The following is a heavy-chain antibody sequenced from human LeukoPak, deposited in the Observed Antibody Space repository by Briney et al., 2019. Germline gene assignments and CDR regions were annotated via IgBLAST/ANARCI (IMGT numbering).Heavy chain of an antibody. V-gene: IGHV3-23*01. D-gene: IGHD5-12*01. CDR1: GFTFSSHA. J-gene: IGHJ4*02. Sequence: GGSLRLSCAASGFTFSSHAMSWVRQAPGKGLEWDSGISSSGGSTYYADSVKGRFTISRDNSKNTLYLQMNSLRGEDRAVYYCAKGAATMGDCWGQGILVTVS. CDR3: AKGAATMGDC. CDR2: ISSSGGST.